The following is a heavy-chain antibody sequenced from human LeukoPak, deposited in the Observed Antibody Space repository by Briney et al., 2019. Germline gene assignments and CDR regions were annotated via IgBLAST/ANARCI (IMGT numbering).Heavy chain of an antibody. CDR2: ISHSGST. Sequence: SETLSLTCAVYGGSFSGNYWSWIRQPPGTGLELIGEISHSGSTNYNTYPKSRITVSVYTTKTQFYFKLSSVSASDAAVYYCPGQHRGHVRLDYCGRGTLVPVSS. J-gene: IGHJ4*02. CDR3: PGQHRGHVRLDY. D-gene: IGHD2-21*01. CDR1: GGSFSGNY. V-gene: IGHV4-34*01.